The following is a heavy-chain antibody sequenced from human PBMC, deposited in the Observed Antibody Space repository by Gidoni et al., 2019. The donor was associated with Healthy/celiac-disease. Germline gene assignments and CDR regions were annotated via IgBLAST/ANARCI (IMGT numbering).Heavy chain of an antibody. D-gene: IGHD3-22*01. CDR2: IFSNDEK. CDR3: ARGMYYYDSSGYYLLDY. Sequence: QVTLKESGPVLVQPTETLTLTCTVSGFSLSNARMGVSWIRQPPGKALEWLANIFSNDEKSYSTSLKSRLTSSKDTSKSQVVLTMTNIDPVDKATYYCARGMYYYDSSGYYLLDYWGQGTLVTVSS. CDR1: GFSLSNARMG. J-gene: IGHJ4*02. V-gene: IGHV2-26*01.